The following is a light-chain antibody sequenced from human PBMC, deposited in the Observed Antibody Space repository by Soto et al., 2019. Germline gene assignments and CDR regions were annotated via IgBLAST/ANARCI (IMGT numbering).Light chain of an antibody. J-gene: IGLJ1*01. CDR3: SSYTSSSTSYA. CDR1: SSDVGGYNY. V-gene: IGLV2-14*01. CDR2: EVS. Sequence: QSALTQPASVSGSPGQSITISCTGTSSDVGGYNYVSWYQQHPGKAPKLMIYEVSNRPSGVSNRFSGSKSGNTASLTISGLQAADEADYYCSSYTSSSTSYAFVTGTKVTVL.